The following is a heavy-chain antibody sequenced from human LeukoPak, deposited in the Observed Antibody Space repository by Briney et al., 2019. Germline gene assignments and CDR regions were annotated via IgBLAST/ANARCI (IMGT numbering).Heavy chain of an antibody. J-gene: IGHJ4*02. D-gene: IGHD4/OR15-4a*01. CDR2: INPNSGDT. V-gene: IGHV1-2*02. CDR1: GYTFTGYY. CDR3: ARQVDYDQFDY. Sequence: ASVKVSCKASGYTFTGYYIHWVRQAPGQGLEWMGWINPNSGDTNYAQKFQGRVTMTRDTSISTAYMELSRLRSDDTAVYYCARQVDYDQFDYWGQGTLVTVSS.